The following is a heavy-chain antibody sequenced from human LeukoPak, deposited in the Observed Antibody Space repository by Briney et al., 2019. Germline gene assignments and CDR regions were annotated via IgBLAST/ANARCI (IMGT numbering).Heavy chain of an antibody. D-gene: IGHD3-10*01. CDR1: GFTFSDYY. CDR3: ASGVASYYYGSGSYPADY. J-gene: IGHJ4*02. V-gene: IGHV3-11*04. Sequence: KTGGSLRLSCAASGFTFSDYYMSWIRQAPGKGLEWVSYISSSGSTIYYADSVKGRFTISRDNAKNLLYLQMNSLRAEDTAVYYCASGVASYYYGSGSYPADYWGQGTLVTVSS. CDR2: ISSSGSTI.